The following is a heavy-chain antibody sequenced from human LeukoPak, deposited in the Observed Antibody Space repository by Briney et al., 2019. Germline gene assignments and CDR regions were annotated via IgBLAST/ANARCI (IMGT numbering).Heavy chain of an antibody. V-gene: IGHV1-2*02. J-gene: IGHJ3*02. D-gene: IGHD3-22*01. CDR3: AREDSSQGAFDN. Sequence: ASVKVSCKASGYTFTGYYMHWVRQAPGQGLEWMGWINPNSGGTNYAQRFQGRVTMTRDTSISTAYMELSRLRSDDTAVYYCAREDSSQGAFDNWGQGTMVTVSS. CDR1: GYTFTGYY. CDR2: INPNSGGT.